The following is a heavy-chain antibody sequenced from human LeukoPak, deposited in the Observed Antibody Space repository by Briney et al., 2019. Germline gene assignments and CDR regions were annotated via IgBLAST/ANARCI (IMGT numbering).Heavy chain of an antibody. J-gene: IGHJ4*02. CDR2: ITGSGGFT. CDR1: GFAFSTYA. V-gene: IGHV3-23*01. CDR3: VRSLDY. Sequence: GGSLRLSCAASGFAFSTYAMNWVREAPGKGGEGVSVITGSGGFTQYADSVKGRFTISRDNSTNTVYLQMNSLRVEDTALYSCVRSLDYWGPGPLVTVSS.